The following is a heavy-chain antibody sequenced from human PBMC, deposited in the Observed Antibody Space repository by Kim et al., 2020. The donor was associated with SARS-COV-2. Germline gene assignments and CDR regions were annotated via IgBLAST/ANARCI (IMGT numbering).Heavy chain of an antibody. D-gene: IGHD1-26*01. V-gene: IGHV5-51*01. Sequence: TRYSPSFQGQVTISADKSISTAYLQWSSLKASDTAMYYCARLSGEVYMDVWGKGTTVTVSS. J-gene: IGHJ6*03. CDR3: ARLSGEVYMDV. CDR2: T.